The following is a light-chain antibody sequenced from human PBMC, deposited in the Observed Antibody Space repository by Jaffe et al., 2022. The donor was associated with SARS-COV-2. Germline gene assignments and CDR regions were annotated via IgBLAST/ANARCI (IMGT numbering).Light chain of an antibody. CDR3: QQYGSSPIT. V-gene: IGKV3-20*01. CDR1: QSVSSSY. J-gene: IGKJ5*01. Sequence: EIVLTQSPGTLSLSPGERATLSCRASQSVSSSYLAWYQQKPGQAPRLLLYGTSSRASGIPDRFSGSGSGTDFTLTISRLEPEDFAVYYCQQYGSSPITFGQGTRLEIK. CDR2: GTS.